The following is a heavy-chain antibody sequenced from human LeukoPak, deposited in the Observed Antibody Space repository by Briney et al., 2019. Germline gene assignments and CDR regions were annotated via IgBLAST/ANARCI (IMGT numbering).Heavy chain of an antibody. V-gene: IGHV3-7*01. CDR2: IKQDGSEK. D-gene: IGHD3-9*01. J-gene: IGHJ4*02. Sequence: GGSLRLSCAASGFTFSSYWMSWVRQAPGKGLEWVANIKQDGSEKYYVDSVKGRFTISRDNAKNSLYLQMNSLRAEDTAVYYCARENDYDILTGYYYVYFDYWGQGTLVTVSS. CDR3: ARENDYDILTGYYYVYFDY. CDR1: GFTFSSYW.